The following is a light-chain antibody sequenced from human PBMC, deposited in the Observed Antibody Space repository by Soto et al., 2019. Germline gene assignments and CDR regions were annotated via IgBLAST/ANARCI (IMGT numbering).Light chain of an antibody. CDR1: SSDVGGYNS. CDR2: EVG. J-gene: IGLJ2*01. CDR3: SSFASGTTLV. Sequence: QSVLTQPASVSGSPGQSITISCTGTSSDVGGYNSVSWYQQHPGKAPKLIIYEVGNRPSGISNRFSASKSGNTASLTISGLQAEDDADYYCSSFASGTTLVFGGGTKLTVL. V-gene: IGLV2-14*01.